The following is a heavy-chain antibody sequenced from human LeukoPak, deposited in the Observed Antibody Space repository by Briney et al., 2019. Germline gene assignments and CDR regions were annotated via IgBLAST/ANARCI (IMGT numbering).Heavy chain of an antibody. D-gene: IGHD1-14*01. CDR1: GFTFSSYA. CDR3: ARDNHYYMDV. Sequence: GGSLRLSCAASGFTFSSYAMHWVRQAPGKGLEWVAVISYDGSNKYYADSVKGRFTISRDNSKNTLYLQMNSLRAGDTAVYYCARDNHYYMDVWGKGTTVTVSS. CDR2: ISYDGSNK. J-gene: IGHJ6*03. V-gene: IGHV3-30*04.